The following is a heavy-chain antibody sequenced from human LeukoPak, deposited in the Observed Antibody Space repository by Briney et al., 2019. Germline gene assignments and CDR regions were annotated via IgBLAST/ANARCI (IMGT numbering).Heavy chain of an antibody. D-gene: IGHD1-14*01. Sequence: PGGSPRLSCAASGFTFSSYAMSWVRQAPGRGLEWVSSISTTGGSTFYADSVKGRFTISRDNSKNTLYLQMNSLRAEDTAVYYCAKDESTGIYWGQGTLVTVSS. CDR2: ISTTGGST. V-gene: IGHV3-23*01. CDR3: AKDESTGIY. CDR1: GFTFSSYA. J-gene: IGHJ4*02.